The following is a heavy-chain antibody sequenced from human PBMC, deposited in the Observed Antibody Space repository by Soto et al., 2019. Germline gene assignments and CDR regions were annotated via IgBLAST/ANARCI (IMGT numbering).Heavy chain of an antibody. V-gene: IGHV4-34*01. CDR3: ARGRRIAARYYFDY. CDR1: GGSFSGYY. Sequence: SETLSLTCAVYGGSFSGYYWSWIRQPPGKGPEWIGEINHSGSTNYNPSLKSRVTISVDTSKNQFSLKLSSVTAADTAVYYCARGRRIAARYYFDYWGQGTLVTVSS. D-gene: IGHD6-6*01. J-gene: IGHJ4*02. CDR2: INHSGST.